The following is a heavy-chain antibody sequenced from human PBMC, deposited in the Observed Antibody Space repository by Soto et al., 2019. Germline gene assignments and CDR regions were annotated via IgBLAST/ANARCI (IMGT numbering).Heavy chain of an antibody. CDR2: ISWNSGSI. CDR3: AKDRNLDYDFWSGVPFDY. D-gene: IGHD3-3*01. J-gene: IGHJ4*02. V-gene: IGHV3-9*01. CDR1: GFTFDDYA. Sequence: GGSLRLSCAASGFTFDDYAMHWVRQAPGKGLEWVSGISWNSGSIGYADSVKGRFTISRDNAKNSLYLQMNSLRAEDTALYYCAKDRNLDYDFWSGVPFDYWGQGTLVTVSS.